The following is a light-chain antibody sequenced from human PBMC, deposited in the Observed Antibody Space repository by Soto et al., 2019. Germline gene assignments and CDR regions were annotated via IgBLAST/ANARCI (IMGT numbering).Light chain of an antibody. CDR3: QQRNIWPPVT. CDR2: AAS. J-gene: IGKJ5*01. Sequence: DIQMTQSPSSLSASVGDRVTITYRASQVISNYLAWYQQKSGKDPKLLIYAASTLQSGVPSRFSGSGSGTDFTLTISSLQPEDSAIYYCQQRNIWPPVTFGQGTRLEIK. CDR1: QVISNY. V-gene: IGKV1-27*01.